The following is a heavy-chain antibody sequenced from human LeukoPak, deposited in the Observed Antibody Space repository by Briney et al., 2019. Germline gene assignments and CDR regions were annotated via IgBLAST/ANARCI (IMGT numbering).Heavy chain of an antibody. CDR3: ARVAMVRGVIDYFDY. CDR2: IYSGGST. Sequence: GGSLRLSCAASGFTVSSNYMSWVRQAPGKGLEWVSIIYSGGSTHYADSVKGRFTFSRDNSKNTLFLQMNSLRAEDTAVYYCARVAMVRGVIDYFDYWGQGTLVTVSS. V-gene: IGHV3-66*01. J-gene: IGHJ4*02. D-gene: IGHD3-10*01. CDR1: GFTVSSNY.